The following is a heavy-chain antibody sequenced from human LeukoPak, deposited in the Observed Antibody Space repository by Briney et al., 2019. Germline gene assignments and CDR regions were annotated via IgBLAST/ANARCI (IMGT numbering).Heavy chain of an antibody. CDR1: GGSISSYY. D-gene: IGHD5-12*01. Sequence: PSETLSLTCTVSGGSISSYYWSWIRQPPGKGLEWIGYIYYSGSTNYNPSLKSRVTISVDTSKNQFSLKLSSVTAADTAVYYCARTDIVARIDYWGQGTLVTVSS. CDR2: IYYSGST. V-gene: IGHV4-59*01. J-gene: IGHJ4*02. CDR3: ARTDIVARIDY.